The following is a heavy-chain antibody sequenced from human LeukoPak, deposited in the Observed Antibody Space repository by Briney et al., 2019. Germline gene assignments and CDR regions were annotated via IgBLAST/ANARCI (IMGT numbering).Heavy chain of an antibody. V-gene: IGHV3-48*02. CDR2: ISGSSATI. Sequence: GGSLRLSCAASEFTFSSYSMNWVRQAPGKGLEWVSYISGSSATISYADSVKGRFTVSRDNAKNSLYLQMNSLRDEDTAIYYCARVGSSWLNFDYWGQGTLVTVSS. CDR3: ARVGSSWLNFDY. J-gene: IGHJ4*02. CDR1: EFTFSSYS. D-gene: IGHD6-13*01.